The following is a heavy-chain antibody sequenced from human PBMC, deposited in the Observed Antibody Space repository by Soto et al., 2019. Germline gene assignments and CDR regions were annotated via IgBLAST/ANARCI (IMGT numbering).Heavy chain of an antibody. CDR2: TSYDGSNK. V-gene: IGHV3-30-3*01. CDR1: RFTFSSYT. CDR3: ARDRGSSGWSDAFDI. D-gene: IGHD6-19*01. Sequence: QVQLVESGGGVVQPGRSLRLSCAASRFTFSSYTMHWLRQAPGKGLEWVAVTSYDGSNKYYTDSVKGRFTISRDNSKNTLHLQMNSRRPEDTAVYYCARDRGSSGWSDAFDIWGQGTMVTVSS. J-gene: IGHJ3*02.